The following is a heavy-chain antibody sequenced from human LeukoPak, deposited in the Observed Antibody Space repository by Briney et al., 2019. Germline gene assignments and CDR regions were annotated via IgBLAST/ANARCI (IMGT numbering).Heavy chain of an antibody. CDR3: ASSRYYGDYHFDY. Sequence: SETLSLTCTVSGGSISSGGYYWSWIRQHPGKGLEWIGYIYYSGSTYYNPSLKSRVTISVDTSKNQFSLKLSSVTAADTAVYYCASSRYYGDYHFDYWSQGTLVTVSS. J-gene: IGHJ4*02. V-gene: IGHV4-31*03. CDR2: IYYSGST. CDR1: GGSISSGGYY. D-gene: IGHD4-17*01.